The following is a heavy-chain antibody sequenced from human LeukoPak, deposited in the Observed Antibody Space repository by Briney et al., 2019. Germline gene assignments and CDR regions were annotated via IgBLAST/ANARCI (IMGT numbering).Heavy chain of an antibody. D-gene: IGHD3-16*01. J-gene: IGHJ4*02. CDR3: ARLNQYDYVWPTPGYFDY. Sequence: PGGSLRLSCAASGFTFSSYAMHWVRQAPGKGLEWVAVISYDGSNKYYAGSVKGRFTISRDNSKNTLYLQMNSLRAEDTAVYYCARLNQYDYVWPTPGYFDYWGQGTLVTVSS. V-gene: IGHV3-30-3*01. CDR2: ISYDGSNK. CDR1: GFTFSSYA.